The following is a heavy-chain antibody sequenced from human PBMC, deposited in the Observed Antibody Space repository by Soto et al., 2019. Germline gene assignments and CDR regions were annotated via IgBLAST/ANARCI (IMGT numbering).Heavy chain of an antibody. CDR1: GYTFTSYY. V-gene: IGHV1-46*01. CDR3: ASPHGSGSDSVFAFDI. D-gene: IGHD1-26*01. Sequence: ASVKVSCKASGYTFTSYYMHWVRQAPGQGLEWMGIINPSGGSTTSAQKFQRSVTMTRDTSTSTVYMELSSMRSEDTAVYYCASPHGSGSDSVFAFDIWGQGTMVTVSS. J-gene: IGHJ3*02. CDR2: INPSGGST.